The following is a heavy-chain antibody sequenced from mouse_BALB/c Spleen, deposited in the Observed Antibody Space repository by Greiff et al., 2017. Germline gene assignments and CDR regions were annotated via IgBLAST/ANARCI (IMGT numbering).Heavy chain of an antibody. J-gene: IGHJ4*01. CDR1: GFNIKDTY. CDR2: IDPANGNT. CDR3: ASYVNGNAMDY. V-gene: IGHV14-3*02. Sequence: VQLQQSGAELVKPGASVKLSCTASGFNIKDTYMHWVKQRPEQGLEWIGRIDPANGNTKYDPKFQGKATIKADTSSNTAYLQISSLTSEDTAVYYCASYVNGNAMDYWGQGTSVTGAS.